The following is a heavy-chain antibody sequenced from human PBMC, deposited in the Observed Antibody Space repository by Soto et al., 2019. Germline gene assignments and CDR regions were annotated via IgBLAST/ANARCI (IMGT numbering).Heavy chain of an antibody. CDR3: AKDSIVLMVYASDDAFDI. V-gene: IGHV3-23*01. Sequence: GGSLRLSCAASGFTFSSYAMSWVRQAPGKGLEWVSAISGSGGSTYYADSVKGRFTISRDNSKNTLYLQMNSLRAEDTAVYYCAKDSIVLMVYASDDAFDIWGQGTMVTVSS. D-gene: IGHD2-8*01. CDR2: ISGSGGST. CDR1: GFTFSSYA. J-gene: IGHJ3*02.